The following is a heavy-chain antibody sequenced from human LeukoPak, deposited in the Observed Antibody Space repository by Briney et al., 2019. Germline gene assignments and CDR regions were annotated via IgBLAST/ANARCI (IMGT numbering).Heavy chain of an antibody. J-gene: IGHJ6*04. Sequence: GGSLRLSCAASGFTFSNYNMNWVRQAPGKGLEWVSSISTSSSYIYYADSVKGRFTISRDNAKNSLYLQMNSLRAEDTAVYYCAELGITMIGGVWGKGTTVTISS. V-gene: IGHV3-21*01. CDR1: GFTFSNYN. D-gene: IGHD3-10*02. CDR2: ISTSSSYI. CDR3: AELGITMIGGV.